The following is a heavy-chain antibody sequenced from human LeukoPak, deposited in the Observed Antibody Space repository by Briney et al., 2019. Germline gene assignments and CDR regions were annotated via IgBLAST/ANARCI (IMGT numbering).Heavy chain of an antibody. Sequence: GGSLRLSCVVSGFTLSNYDMHWVRQTTGKGLEWVSAIGSGGDTFYADSVKGRFTIPRENAKNSLYLQMNSLRVEDTAFYYCAKDNRRHYTSGPNPDSLHWGQGALVTVSS. D-gene: IGHD6-19*01. V-gene: IGHV3-13*01. CDR3: AKDNRRHYTSGPNPDSLH. J-gene: IGHJ4*02. CDR2: IGSGGDT. CDR1: GFTLSNYD.